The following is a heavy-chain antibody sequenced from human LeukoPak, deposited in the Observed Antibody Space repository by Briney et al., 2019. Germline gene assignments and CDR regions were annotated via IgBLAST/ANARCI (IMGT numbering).Heavy chain of an antibody. Sequence: GGSLRLSCAASGFTFDDYAMHWVRQAPGKGLEWVSGISWNSGSIGYADSVKGRFTISRDNAKNTLYLQMNSLRAEDTAVYYCARGMRGYSGYELDYWGQGTLVTVSS. D-gene: IGHD5-12*01. J-gene: IGHJ4*02. CDR3: ARGMRGYSGYELDY. V-gene: IGHV3-9*01. CDR1: GFTFDDYA. CDR2: ISWNSGSI.